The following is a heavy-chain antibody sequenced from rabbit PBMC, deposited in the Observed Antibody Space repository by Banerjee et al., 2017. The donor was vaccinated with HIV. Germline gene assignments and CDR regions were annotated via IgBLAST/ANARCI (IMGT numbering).Heavy chain of an antibody. V-gene: IGHV1S45*01. CDR2: IYAGVSGST. CDR1: GFSFSGNYG. J-gene: IGHJ3*01. D-gene: IGHD4-2*01. Sequence: QEQLEESGGDLVQPEGSLTLTCTASGFSFSGNYGCWVRQAPGKGLEWIACIYAGVSGSTYYASWAKGRFTISKTSSTTVTLQMTSLTAADTATYFCARGDSGYVGSNSFGLWGQGTLVTVS. CDR3: ARGDSGYVGSNSFGL.